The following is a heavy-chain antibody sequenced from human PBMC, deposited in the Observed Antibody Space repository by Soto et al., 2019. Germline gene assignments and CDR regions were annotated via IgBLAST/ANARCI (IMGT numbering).Heavy chain of an antibody. CDR3: LRNSDWPPSGWFYP. Sequence: PSQTLSLTCAISGDSVSSNSAAWNWIRQSPSRGLEWLGRTYYRSKWYSDYALSVESRIIINPDTSKNQFSLQLNSVTPEDTAVYYCLRNSDWPPSGWFYPWGQGTLVTVSS. V-gene: IGHV6-1*01. D-gene: IGHD2-21*02. J-gene: IGHJ5*02. CDR1: GDSVSSNSAA. CDR2: TYYRSKWYS.